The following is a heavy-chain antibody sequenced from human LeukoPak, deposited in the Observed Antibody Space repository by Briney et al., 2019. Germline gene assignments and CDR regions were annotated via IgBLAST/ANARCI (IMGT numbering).Heavy chain of an antibody. CDR3: ARRHTDSSEGFDY. J-gene: IGHJ4*02. Sequence: ASVKVSCKASGYTFTDYHIHWVRQAPGQGLEWMGWINPNSGGTNYAGKFQGRVTMTSDTSISTAYVDLSRLRSDDTAVYYCARRHTDSSEGFDYWGQGTLVTVSS. CDR1: GYTFTDYH. D-gene: IGHD6-6*01. CDR2: INPNSGGT. V-gene: IGHV1-2*02.